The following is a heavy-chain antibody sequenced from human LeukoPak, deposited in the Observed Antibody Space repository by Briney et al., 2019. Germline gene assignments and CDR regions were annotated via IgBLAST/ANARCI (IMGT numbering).Heavy chain of an antibody. CDR1: GFILGDHA. CDR2: IRSRAYGGTT. D-gene: IGHD2-2*01. CDR3: ARGPILLWIHNGMDV. J-gene: IGHJ6*02. Sequence: GGSLRLSCTGYGFILGDHAMSWVRQAPGKGLECVGFIRSRAYGGTTEYAASVKGRFTISGDDSKGIAYLEMNSLETEDTALYYCARGPILLWIHNGMDVWGQGTTVTVSS. V-gene: IGHV3-49*04.